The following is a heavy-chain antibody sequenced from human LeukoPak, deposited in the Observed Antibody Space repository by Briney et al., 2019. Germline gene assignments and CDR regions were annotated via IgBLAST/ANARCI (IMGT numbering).Heavy chain of an antibody. Sequence: PSETPSLTCAVSGGSISSSNWWSWVRQPPGKGLEWIGEIYHSGSTNYNPSLKSRVTISVDKPKNQFSLKLSSVTAADTAVYYCARSRPDWELPFDYWGQGTLVTVSS. D-gene: IGHD1-26*01. J-gene: IGHJ4*02. CDR3: ARSRPDWELPFDY. CDR1: GGSISSSNW. CDR2: IYHSGST. V-gene: IGHV4-4*02.